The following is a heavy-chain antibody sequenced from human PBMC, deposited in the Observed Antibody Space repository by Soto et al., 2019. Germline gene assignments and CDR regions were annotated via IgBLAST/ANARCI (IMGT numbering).Heavy chain of an antibody. J-gene: IGHJ6*02. CDR1: GFIVSSKY. CDR2: IYTGGST. V-gene: IGHV3-53*02. D-gene: IGHD3-16*01. Sequence: EVQMVETGGGLSQPGGSLRLFCAVSGFIVSSKYMTRVRQAPGKGLEWVSVIYTGGSTHYADSARGRFTISRDSSKNTLYLQMNSLRAEDAAVYYCTTYTGYGMDVWGQGTTVTVSS. CDR3: TTYTGYGMDV.